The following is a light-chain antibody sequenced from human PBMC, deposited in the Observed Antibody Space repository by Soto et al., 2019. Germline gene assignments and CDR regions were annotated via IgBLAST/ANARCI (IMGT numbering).Light chain of an antibody. CDR3: AAWDDSLNGPV. J-gene: IGLJ2*01. V-gene: IGLV1-44*01. Sequence: QLVLTQPPSASGTPGQRVTISCSGSSSSIGSNTVNWYQQLPGTAPRLLIYVNNQRPSGVPDRFSGSKSGTSASLAISGLQSEDEADYYCAAWDDSLNGPVFGGGTKLTVL. CDR1: SSSIGSNT. CDR2: VNN.